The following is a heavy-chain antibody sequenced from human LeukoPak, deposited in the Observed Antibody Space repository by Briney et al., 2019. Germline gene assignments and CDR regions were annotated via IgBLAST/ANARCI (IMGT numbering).Heavy chain of an antibody. CDR2: ISYDGSNK. Sequence: GGSLRLSCAASEFTFNTYGMHWVRQAPGKGLEWVAVISYDGSNKYYADSVKGRFTISRDNSKNMLYLEMNSLRAEDTAVYYCARSLVVGATYPYHWGQGTLVTVSS. V-gene: IGHV3-30*03. D-gene: IGHD1-26*01. CDR1: EFTFNTYG. CDR3: ARSLVVGATYPYH. J-gene: IGHJ5*02.